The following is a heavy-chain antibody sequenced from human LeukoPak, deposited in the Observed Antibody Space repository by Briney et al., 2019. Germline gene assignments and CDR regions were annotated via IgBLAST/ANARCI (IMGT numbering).Heavy chain of an antibody. V-gene: IGHV3-66*01. CDR2: IYSGGST. Sequence: GGSLRLSCAASGFTVSSNYMSWVRPAPGKGLEWVSVIYSGGSTYYADSVKGRFTISRDNSKNTLYLQMNSLRAEDTAVYYCARAPTGFGRGGMDVSGQGTTVTVSS. D-gene: IGHD1-14*01. CDR1: GFTVSSNY. CDR3: ARAPTGFGRGGMDV. J-gene: IGHJ6*02.